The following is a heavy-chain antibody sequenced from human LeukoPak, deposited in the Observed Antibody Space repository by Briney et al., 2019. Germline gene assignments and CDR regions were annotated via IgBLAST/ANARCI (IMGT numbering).Heavy chain of an antibody. CDR1: GFTFSSYA. CDR2: ISYDGGNK. D-gene: IGHD1-7*01. Sequence: PGGSLRLSCAASGFTFSSYAMHWVRQAPGKGLEWVAVISYDGGNKYYADSVKGRFTISRDNSKNTLYLQMNSLRAEDTAVYYCARGGLTGTTLGGFNWFDPWGQGTLVTVSS. CDR3: ARGGLTGTTLGGFNWFDP. V-gene: IGHV3-30-3*01. J-gene: IGHJ5*02.